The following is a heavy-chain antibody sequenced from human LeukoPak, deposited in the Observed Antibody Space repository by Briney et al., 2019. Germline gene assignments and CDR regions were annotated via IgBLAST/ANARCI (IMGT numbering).Heavy chain of an antibody. D-gene: IGHD6-19*01. V-gene: IGHV3-23*01. Sequence: GGSLRLSCEASGFTFSSFAMSWVRQAPGRGLEWVSAISANGGDTYYADSVKGRFTISRDNSKNTLYLQMNSLRAADTAVYYCAKYAVAVPGGFDYWGQGTLVTVSS. CDR1: GFTFSSFA. CDR2: ISANGGDT. CDR3: AKYAVAVPGGFDY. J-gene: IGHJ4*02.